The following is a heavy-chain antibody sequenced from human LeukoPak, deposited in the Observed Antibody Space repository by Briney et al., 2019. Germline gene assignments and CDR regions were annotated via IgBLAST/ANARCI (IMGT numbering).Heavy chain of an antibody. V-gene: IGHV4-4*07. J-gene: IGHJ4*02. CDR3: ARGTHITMVRGVIIGGFDY. Sequence: SETLSLTCTVSGSSISSYYWSWIRQPAGKGLGWIGRIYTSGSTNYNPSLKSRVTMSVDTSKNQFSLKLSSVTAADTAVYYCARGTHITMVRGVIIGGFDYWAREPWSPSPQ. CDR1: GSSISSYY. CDR2: IYTSGST. D-gene: IGHD3-10*01.